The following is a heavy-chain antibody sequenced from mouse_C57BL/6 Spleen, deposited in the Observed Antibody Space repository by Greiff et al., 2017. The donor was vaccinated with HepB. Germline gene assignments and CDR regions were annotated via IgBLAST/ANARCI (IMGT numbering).Heavy chain of an antibody. Sequence: VQLQQPGTELVKPGASVKLSCKASGYTFTSYWMHWVKQRPGQGLEWIGNINPSNGGTNYNEKFKSKATLTVDKSSSTAYMQLSSLTSEDSAVYYCARLGSSYLYWYFDVWGTGTTVTVSS. CDR1: GYTFTSYW. J-gene: IGHJ1*03. CDR3: ARLGSSYLYWYFDV. CDR2: INPSNGGT. V-gene: IGHV1-53*01. D-gene: IGHD1-1*01.